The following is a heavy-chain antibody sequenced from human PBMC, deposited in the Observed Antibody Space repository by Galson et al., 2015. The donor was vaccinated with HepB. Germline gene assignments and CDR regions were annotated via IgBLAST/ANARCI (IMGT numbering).Heavy chain of an antibody. J-gene: IGHJ4*02. V-gene: IGHV3-23*01. Sequence: SLRLSCAASRFTFSSSDMNWVRQAPGKGLEWVSTISSNGGFIKYADSVQGRFTISRDNPKDTLFLQMNRLRAEDTARSYCAQSCYERSGLYQRFESWGQGTLVSVSS. D-gene: IGHD3-22*01. CDR2: ISSNGGFI. CDR3: AQSCYERSGLYQRFES. CDR1: RFTFSSSD.